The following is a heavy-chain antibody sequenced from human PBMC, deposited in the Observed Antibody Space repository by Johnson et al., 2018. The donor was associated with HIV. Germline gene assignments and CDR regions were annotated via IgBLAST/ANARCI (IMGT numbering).Heavy chain of an antibody. CDR1: GFAFHDRG. V-gene: IGHV3-20*03. Sequence: VQLVESGGGVVLPGGSLRLSFAASGFAFHDRGMSWVRQAPGKGLEWVSGINGNGTIGYADSVMGRFTISRDNSKNSLYLQMNSLRAEDTAVYYCAKGDYNFWSGDAFDIWGQGTMVTVSS. CDR2: INGNGTI. J-gene: IGHJ3*02. CDR3: AKGDYNFWSGDAFDI. D-gene: IGHD3-3*01.